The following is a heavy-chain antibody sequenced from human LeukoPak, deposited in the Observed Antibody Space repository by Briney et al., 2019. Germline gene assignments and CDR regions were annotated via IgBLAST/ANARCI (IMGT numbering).Heavy chain of an antibody. CDR3: ARDQSYSGSYQCFDY. D-gene: IGHD1-26*01. V-gene: IGHV3-21*01. CDR1: GFDFNNYN. CDR2: ITSSGTYI. Sequence: GGSLRLSCAASGFDFNNYNMNWVRQAPGKGLEWVSSITSSGTYIYYADSVKGRFTISRDNAKNSLYLQMNSLRPEDTAVYYCARDQSYSGSYQCFDYWGQGTLVTVSS. J-gene: IGHJ4*02.